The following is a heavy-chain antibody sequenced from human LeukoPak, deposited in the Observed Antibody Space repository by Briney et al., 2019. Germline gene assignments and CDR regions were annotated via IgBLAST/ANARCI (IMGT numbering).Heavy chain of an antibody. D-gene: IGHD2-2*01. CDR1: GGSISSYY. V-gene: IGHV4-4*07. Sequence: PSETLSLTCTVSGGSISSYYWSWIRQPAGKGLEWIGRIYTSGSTNYNPSLKSRVTMSVDTSKNQFSLKLSSVTAADTAVYYRARDRAVPAAEGLYYYYYGMDVWGQGTTVTVSS. J-gene: IGHJ6*02. CDR3: ARDRAVPAAEGLYYYYYGMDV. CDR2: IYTSGST.